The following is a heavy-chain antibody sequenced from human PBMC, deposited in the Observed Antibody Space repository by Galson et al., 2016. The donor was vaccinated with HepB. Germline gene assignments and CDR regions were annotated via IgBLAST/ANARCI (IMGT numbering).Heavy chain of an antibody. J-gene: IGHJ4*02. CDR2: IWFDGSKE. CDR3: AKDGGGWTDVRLYC. Sequence: SLRLSCAASGFTFSRKGMHWVRQAPGKGLEWVADIWFDGSKEYYADSVKGRFTISRDNSKNTVYLQMNSLRAEDTAVYYCAKDGGGWTDVRLYCWGQGALVAVSS. CDR1: GFTFSRKG. D-gene: IGHD3-16*01. V-gene: IGHV3-33*06.